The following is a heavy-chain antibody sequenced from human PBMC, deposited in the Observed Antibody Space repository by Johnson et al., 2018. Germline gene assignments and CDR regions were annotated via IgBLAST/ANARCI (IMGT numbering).Heavy chain of an antibody. D-gene: IGHD4-11*01. V-gene: IGHV3-48*02. J-gene: IGHJ6*02. Sequence: EVQLQESGGGLVQPGGSLRLSCAASGFTLSRPWMHWVRQVPGKGLEWLSYISRSSSNIYYADSVQGRFTIYRDNAKNTLYLQMKSLRDEDTAVYYCARDPHDSSRCYGLDVWGQGTTVTVSS. CDR2: ISRSSSNI. CDR1: GFTLSRPW. CDR3: ARDPHDSSRCYGLDV.